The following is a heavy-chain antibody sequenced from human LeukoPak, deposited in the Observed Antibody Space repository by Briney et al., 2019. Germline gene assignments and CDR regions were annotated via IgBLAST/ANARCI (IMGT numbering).Heavy chain of an antibody. J-gene: IGHJ3*02. CDR3: GRHQHSGSYGAFDI. CDR1: GYSFTAYW. V-gene: IGHV5-51*01. CDR2: IHPGDSDT. D-gene: IGHD1-26*01. Sequence: KPGESLKISCKGSGYSFTAYWIGWVRQMPGKGLEWVGIIHPGDSDTRYSPSFQGQVTISADKSITTAYLQWSSLKASDTAMYYCGRHQHSGSYGAFDIWGQGTMVTVSS.